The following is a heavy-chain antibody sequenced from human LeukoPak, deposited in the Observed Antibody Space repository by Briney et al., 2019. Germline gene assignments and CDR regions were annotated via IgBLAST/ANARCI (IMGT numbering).Heavy chain of an antibody. D-gene: IGHD2-15*01. CDR2: ISASGGST. V-gene: IGHV3-23*01. CDR1: GFTFSSSA. Sequence: PGGSLRLSCAASGFTFSSSAMSWVRQVPGKGLEWVSGISASGGSTSYADSVRGRFTISRDSSKNTLYVQMNSLRDEDTAVYYCARYCSGGSCYALDAFDIWGQGTMVTVSS. CDR3: ARYCSGGSCYALDAFDI. J-gene: IGHJ3*02.